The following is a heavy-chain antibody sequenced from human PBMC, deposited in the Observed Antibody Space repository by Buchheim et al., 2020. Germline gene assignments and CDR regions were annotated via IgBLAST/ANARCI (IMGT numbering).Heavy chain of an antibody. CDR2: IRYDGSNK. J-gene: IGHJ4*02. CDR3: AKDPYSNGWTPTWGFDY. D-gene: IGHD6-19*01. Sequence: QVQLVESGGGVVQPGRSLRLSCAASGFTFSSYGMHWVRQAPGKGLEWVAFIRYDGSNKYYADSVKGRFTISRDNSKNTLDLQMNSLRAEDTAVYYCAKDPYSNGWTPTWGFDYWGQGTL. CDR1: GFTFSSYG. V-gene: IGHV3-30*02.